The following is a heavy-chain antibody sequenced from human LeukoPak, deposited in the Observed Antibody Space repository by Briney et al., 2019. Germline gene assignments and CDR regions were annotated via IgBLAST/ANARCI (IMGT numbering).Heavy chain of an antibody. CDR2: ISSSGSTI. D-gene: IGHD6-6*01. CDR3: AREGSSAFDI. Sequence: GGSLRLSCAASGFTFSSYEMNWVRQAPGKGLEWVSYISSSGSTIYYADSVKGRFTISRDNAKNSLYLQMNSLRAEDTAVYYRAREGSSAFDIWGQGTMVTVSS. CDR1: GFTFSSYE. J-gene: IGHJ3*02. V-gene: IGHV3-48*03.